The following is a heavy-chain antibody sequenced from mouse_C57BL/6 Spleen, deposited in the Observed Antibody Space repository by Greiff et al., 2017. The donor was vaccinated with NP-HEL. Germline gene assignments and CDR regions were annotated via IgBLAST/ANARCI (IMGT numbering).Heavy chain of an antibody. D-gene: IGHD3-3*01. CDR3: AAGGTPLDY. Sequence: QVQLKESGAELVRPGSSVKLSCKASGYTFTSYWMHWVKQRPIQGLEWIGNIDPSDSETHYNQKFKDKATLTVDKSSSTAYMQLSSLTSEDSAVYYCAAGGTPLDYWGQGTSVTVSS. V-gene: IGHV1-52*01. J-gene: IGHJ4*01. CDR2: IDPSDSET. CDR1: GYTFTSYW.